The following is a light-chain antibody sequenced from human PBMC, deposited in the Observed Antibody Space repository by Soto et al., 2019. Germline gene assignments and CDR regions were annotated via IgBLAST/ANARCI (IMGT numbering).Light chain of an antibody. CDR1: SSDVGVYDY. CDR2: EV. V-gene: IGLV2-14*01. Sequence: QSALTQPASVSGSPGQSITISCTGTSSDVGVYDYVSWYQQYSGKTPQLLIYEVNRPSGVSDRLSCSKSGNTASLAISDLQAEDEAAYYCSSYTSSRSCVVGGGTKVTVL. J-gene: IGLJ3*02. CDR3: SSYTSSRSCV.